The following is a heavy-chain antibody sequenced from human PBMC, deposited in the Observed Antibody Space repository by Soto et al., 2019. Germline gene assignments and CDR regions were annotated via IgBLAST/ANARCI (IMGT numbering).Heavy chain of an antibody. CDR1: GGSISSTSYY. CDR3: ARAGSGH. Sequence: LQLQESGPGPVKPSETLSLTCTVSGGSISSTSYYWGWIRQAPGKGLEWVSVIYTGGGTHYADSVKGRFTISRDNSKNTVNLQMNSLRPEDTAVYYCARAGSGHWGQGTLVTVSS. J-gene: IGHJ4*02. CDR2: IYTGGGT. V-gene: IGHV3-66*01.